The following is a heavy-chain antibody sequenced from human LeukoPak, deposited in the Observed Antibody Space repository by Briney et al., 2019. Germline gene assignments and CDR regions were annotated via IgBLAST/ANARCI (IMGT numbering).Heavy chain of an antibody. Sequence: GGTLRLSCAASGFTFSSCGMSWVRQSPGKWLEWVSAISGSGGSTYYADSVKGRFTISRDNSKNTLYLQMNSLRAEDTAVYYCAKRRWELLGVFLDYWGQGTLVTVSS. CDR1: GFTFSSCG. J-gene: IGHJ4*02. CDR2: ISGSGGST. D-gene: IGHD1-26*01. V-gene: IGHV3-23*01. CDR3: AKRRWELLGVFLDY.